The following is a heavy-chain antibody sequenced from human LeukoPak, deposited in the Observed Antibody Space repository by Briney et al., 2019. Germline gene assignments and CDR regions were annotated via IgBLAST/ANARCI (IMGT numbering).Heavy chain of an antibody. CDR1: GFTFSSYA. CDR3: ARSYDSSGYYDY. CDR2: ISYDGSNK. Sequence: GRSLRLSCAASGFTFSSYAMHWVRQAPGKGLEWVAVISYDGSNKYYADSVKGRFTISRDNSKNTLYLQMNSLRAEDTAAYYCARSYDSSGYYDYWGQGTLVTVSS. V-gene: IGHV3-30*04. J-gene: IGHJ4*02. D-gene: IGHD3-22*01.